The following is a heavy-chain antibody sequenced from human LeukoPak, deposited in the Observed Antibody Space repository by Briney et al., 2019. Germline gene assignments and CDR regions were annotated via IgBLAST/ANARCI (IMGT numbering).Heavy chain of an antibody. J-gene: IGHJ4*02. V-gene: IGHV3-48*01. D-gene: IGHD4-11*01. CDR2: ISSSSSTI. CDR1: GFTFSSYS. Sequence: GGSLRLSCAASGFTFSSYSMNWVCQAPGKGLEWVSYISSSSSTIYYADSVKGRFTISRDNAKNSLYLQMNSLRAEDTAVYYCARDRGGSTTVTFFDYWGQGTLVTVSS. CDR3: ARDRGGSTTVTFFDY.